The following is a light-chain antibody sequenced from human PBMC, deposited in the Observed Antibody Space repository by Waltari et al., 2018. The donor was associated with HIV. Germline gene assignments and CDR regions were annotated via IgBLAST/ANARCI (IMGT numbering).Light chain of an antibody. CDR2: DAS. CDR1: QTVSRY. J-gene: IGKJ2*01. Sequence: EIVLTQSPATLSLSPGERAILSCRASQTVSRYIAWYQQKPGQAPRLLIYDASNRATGVPARFRGSGSATDFTLTISSLEPEDFAVYYCQYRHNWPPRYTFGQGTKLESK. CDR3: QYRHNWPPRYT. V-gene: IGKV3-11*01.